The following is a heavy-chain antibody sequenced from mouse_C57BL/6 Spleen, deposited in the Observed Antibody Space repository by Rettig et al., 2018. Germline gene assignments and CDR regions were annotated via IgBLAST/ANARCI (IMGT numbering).Heavy chain of an antibody. Sequence: EIDPSDSYTNYNQKFKGKATLTVDTSSSTAYMQLSSLTSEDSAVYYCARSDYDVRMDYWGQGTSVTVSS. CDR2: IDPSDSYT. D-gene: IGHD2-4*01. J-gene: IGHJ4*01. V-gene: IGHV1-50*01. CDR3: ARSDYDVRMDY.